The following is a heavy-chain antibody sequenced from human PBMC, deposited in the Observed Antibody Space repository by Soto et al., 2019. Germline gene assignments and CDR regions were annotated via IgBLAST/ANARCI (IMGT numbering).Heavy chain of an antibody. V-gene: IGHV3-11*01. CDR3: ARPISDPPLLWFGETSGGMDV. D-gene: IGHD3-10*01. Sequence: GGSLRLSCAASGFTFSDFYMSWIRQAPGKGLEWVSYISSSGSTIYYADSVKGRFTISRDNAKNSLYLQMNSLRAEDTAVYYCARPISDPPLLWFGETSGGMDVWGQGTTVTVSS. CDR1: GFTFSDFY. J-gene: IGHJ6*02. CDR2: ISSSGSTI.